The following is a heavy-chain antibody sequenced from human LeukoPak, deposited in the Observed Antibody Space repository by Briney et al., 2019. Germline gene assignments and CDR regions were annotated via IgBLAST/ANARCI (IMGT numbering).Heavy chain of an antibody. CDR1: GFTFSSYD. D-gene: IGHD1-1*01. V-gene: IGHV3-23*01. CDR3: AKRGNPTVGHHYLDV. Sequence: PGGSLRLSCAASGFTFSSYDMSWVRQAPGKRLEWVSSITTSGGSTFYADSVMGRPTISRDNSRNTLYLQMNSLSAEDTAIYYCAKRGNPTVGHHYLDVWGKGTTVSVSS. J-gene: IGHJ6*03. CDR2: ITTSGGST.